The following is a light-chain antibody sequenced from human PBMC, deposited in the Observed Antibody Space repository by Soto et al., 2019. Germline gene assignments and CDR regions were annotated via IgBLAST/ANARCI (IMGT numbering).Light chain of an antibody. CDR3: QQYNKWPQT. Sequence: EIVLTQSPGTLSLSPGERATLSCRASHTVSSSLAWYQQKPGQAPRLLIYGASTRATGVPARFSGSGSGTDFTLTISSLQSEDLAVYHCQQYNKWPQTFGQGTKV. CDR2: GAS. V-gene: IGKV3-15*01. CDR1: HTVSSS. J-gene: IGKJ1*01.